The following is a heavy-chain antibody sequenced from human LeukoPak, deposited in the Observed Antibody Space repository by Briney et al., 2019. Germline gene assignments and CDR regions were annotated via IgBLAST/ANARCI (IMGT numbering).Heavy chain of an antibody. CDR3: ARVRRTGYHFYGMDV. D-gene: IGHD3/OR15-3a*01. J-gene: IGHJ6*02. V-gene: IGHV3-30-3*01. Sequence: PGRSLRLSCAASGFIFRSYAMHWVRQAPGKGLEWVADLSYDGTNKYYIDSVKGRFTISRDNSKNTLYLQMNSLRGEDTAVYYCARVRRTGYHFYGMDVWGQGTTVTVSS. CDR1: GFIFRSYA. CDR2: LSYDGTNK.